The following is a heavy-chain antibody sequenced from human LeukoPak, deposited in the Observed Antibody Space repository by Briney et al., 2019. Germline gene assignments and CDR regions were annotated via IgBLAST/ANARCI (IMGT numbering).Heavy chain of an antibody. CDR2: INPNSGGT. CDR1: GYTFTDYY. CDR3: ARDSGRNYGARFDP. V-gene: IGHV1-2*02. Sequence: ASVKVSCKASGYTFTDYYMHWVRQAPGQGLEWMGWINPNSGGTNYAQKFQGRVTMTRDTSISTAYMELSRLRSDDTAVFYCARDSGRNYGARFDPWGQGTLVTVSS. D-gene: IGHD3-10*01. J-gene: IGHJ5*02.